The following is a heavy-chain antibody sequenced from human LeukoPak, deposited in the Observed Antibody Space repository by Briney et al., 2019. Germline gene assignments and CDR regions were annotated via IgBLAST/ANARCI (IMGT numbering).Heavy chain of an antibody. CDR3: AGSLGVPAAIEFPFDY. V-gene: IGHV1-18*01. J-gene: IGHJ4*02. D-gene: IGHD2-2*02. CDR1: GYTFTSYG. Sequence: ASVKVSCKASGYTFTSYGISWVRQAPGQGLEWMGWISAYNGNTNYARKLQGRVTMTTDTSTSTAYMELRSLRSDDTAVYYCAGSLGVPAAIEFPFDYWGQGTLVTVSS. CDR2: ISAYNGNT.